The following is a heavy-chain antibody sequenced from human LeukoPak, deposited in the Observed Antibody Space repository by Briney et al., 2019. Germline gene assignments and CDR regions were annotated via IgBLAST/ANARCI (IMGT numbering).Heavy chain of an antibody. CDR1: GYTFTGYY. V-gene: IGHV1-2*02. CDR2: INPNSGGT. Sequence: ASVKDSCKASGYTFTGYYMHWVRQAPGQGLEWMGWINPNSGGTNYAQKFQGRVTMTRDTSISTAYMELSRLRSDDTAVYYCARGGDSSSWYFYYYYYMDVWGKGTTVTISS. CDR3: ARGGDSSSWYFYYYYYMDV. J-gene: IGHJ6*03. D-gene: IGHD6-13*01.